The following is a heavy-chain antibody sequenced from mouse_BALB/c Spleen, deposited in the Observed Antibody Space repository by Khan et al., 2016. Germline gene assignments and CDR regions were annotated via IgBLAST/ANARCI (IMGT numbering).Heavy chain of an antibody. CDR2: INPGSGGT. D-gene: IGHD1-1*02. CDR1: GYAFTNYL. V-gene: IGHV1-54*01. Sequence: QVQLQQSGAELVRPGTSVKVSCKASGYAFTNYLIEWVKQRPGQGLEWIGVINPGSGGTNYNEKFKGKATLTADKSSSTAYMQLSSLTSDDSAVYVCARGGSTYAMDYWGQGTSVTVSS. CDR3: ARGGSTYAMDY. J-gene: IGHJ4*01.